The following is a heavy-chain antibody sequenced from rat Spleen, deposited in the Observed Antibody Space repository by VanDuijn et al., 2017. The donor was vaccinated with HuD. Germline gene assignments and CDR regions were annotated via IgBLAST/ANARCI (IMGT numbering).Heavy chain of an antibody. D-gene: IGHD1-4*01. CDR3: TRESLPGFNSHWFVS. Sequence: QVQLKESGPGLVQPSQTLSLTCTVSGFSLASNSVSWVRQPPGEGLEWVAAISSGGSTYYNSALKSRLSISRDTSKSQVFLKMNSLQTEDTATYFCTRESLPGFNSHWFVSWGQGTLVTVSS. J-gene: IGHJ3*01. CDR2: ISSGGST. CDR1: GFSLASNS. V-gene: IGHV2-6*01.